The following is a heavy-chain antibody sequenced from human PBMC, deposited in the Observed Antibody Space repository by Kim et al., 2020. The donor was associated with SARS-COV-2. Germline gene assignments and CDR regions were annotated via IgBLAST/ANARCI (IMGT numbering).Heavy chain of an antibody. V-gene: IGHV3-30*07. Sequence: VKGRFTSSRDNSKNTLYRQMNSLGAEDTAVYYCARDLWELQRGYYYGMDVWGHGTTVTVSS. D-gene: IGHD1-26*01. J-gene: IGHJ6*02. CDR3: ARDLWELQRGYYYGMDV.